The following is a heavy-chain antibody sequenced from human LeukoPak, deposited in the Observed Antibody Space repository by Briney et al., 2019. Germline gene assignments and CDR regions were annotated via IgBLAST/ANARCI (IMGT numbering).Heavy chain of an antibody. D-gene: IGHD4-23*01. J-gene: IGHJ6*02. V-gene: IGHV3-30-3*01. CDR2: ISNDGSKN. CDR3: ARETLYFGLDV. Sequence: TGGSLRFSCAASGFTFSTYAMHWVRQAPGKGLEWVAVISNDGSKNQYADSVKGRFTISRDNSKYTLYLQMNSLRAEDTAVYYCARETLYFGLDVWGQGTTVTVS. CDR1: GFTFSTYA.